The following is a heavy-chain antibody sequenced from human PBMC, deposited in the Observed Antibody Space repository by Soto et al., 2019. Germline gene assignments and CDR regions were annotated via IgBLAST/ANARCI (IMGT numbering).Heavy chain of an antibody. V-gene: IGHV3-23*01. CDR2: ISGSGDST. CDR3: AKEGHYNWFLDY. D-gene: IGHD1-1*01. Sequence: EVQLLESGGGLVQPGGSLRLPCAASGFSFSTYAMSWVRQAPGRGLEWVSAISGSGDSTYYVDSVKGRFTISRDSSKNTLYLFMHSLRAEDTAVYYGAKEGHYNWFLDYWGQGTLVTVSS. J-gene: IGHJ4*02. CDR1: GFSFSTYA.